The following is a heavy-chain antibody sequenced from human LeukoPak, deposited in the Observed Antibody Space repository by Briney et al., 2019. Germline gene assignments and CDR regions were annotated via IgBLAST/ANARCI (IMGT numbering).Heavy chain of an antibody. J-gene: IGHJ4*02. CDR2: IRYDGSDK. D-gene: IGHD2-8*01. Sequence: GGSLRLSCAASGFTFSNYGMYWVRQAPGKGLEWVAFIRYDGSDKYYADSVRGRFTISRDNSKNTLFLQMNSLRAVDTAVYYCAKDNGDLDYFDYWGQGTLVTVSS. V-gene: IGHV3-30*02. CDR1: GFTFSNYG. CDR3: AKDNGDLDYFDY.